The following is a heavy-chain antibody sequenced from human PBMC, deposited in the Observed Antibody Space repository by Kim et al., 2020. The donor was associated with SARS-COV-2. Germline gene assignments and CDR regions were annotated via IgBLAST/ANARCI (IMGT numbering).Heavy chain of an antibody. J-gene: IGHJ4*02. D-gene: IGHD3-22*01. V-gene: IGHV1-69*13. CDR1: GGTFSSYA. CDR2: IIPIFGTA. CDR3: ASLPNYYDSSCYYLYYFDY. Sequence: SVKVSCKASGGTFSSYAISWVRQAPGQGLEWMGGIIPIFGTANYAQKFQGRVTITEDESTSTAYMELRSLRSEDTAVYYCASLPNYYDSSCYYLYYFDYWSQRTLLTVSS.